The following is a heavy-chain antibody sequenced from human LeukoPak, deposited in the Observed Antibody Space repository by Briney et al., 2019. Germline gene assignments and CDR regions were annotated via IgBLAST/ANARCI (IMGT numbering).Heavy chain of an antibody. CDR3: ARHRGSYFDF. V-gene: IGHV3-48*01. J-gene: IGHJ4*02. D-gene: IGHD5-12*01. CDR2: ISGGSSTI. Sequence: PGGALRLSCVASGFTFSSYWMHWVRHAPGKGLEWLSYISGGSSTIYYADSVKGRFTISRDNAKNSLYLQMNSLRAEDTAVYYCARHRGSYFDFWGQGTLVTVSS. CDR1: GFTFSSYW.